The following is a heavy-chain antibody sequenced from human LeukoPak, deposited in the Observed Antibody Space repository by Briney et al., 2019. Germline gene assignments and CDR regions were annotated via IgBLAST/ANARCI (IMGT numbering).Heavy chain of an antibody. Sequence: GGSLRLSCAASGFTFTTYWMHWVRQAPGKGLVWVSHINSDGSITSYADSVKGRFTISRDNAKNTLYLQMNSLRAEDTAVYYCAKGQKAAASLPFDYRGQGTQVTVSS. CDR2: INSDGSIT. CDR3: AKGQKAAASLPFDY. CDR1: GFTFTTYW. J-gene: IGHJ4*02. V-gene: IGHV3-74*01. D-gene: IGHD3-16*02.